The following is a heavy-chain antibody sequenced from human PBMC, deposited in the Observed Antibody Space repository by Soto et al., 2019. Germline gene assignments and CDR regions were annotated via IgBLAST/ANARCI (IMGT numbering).Heavy chain of an antibody. Sequence: SETLSLTCAVSGGSISRSNWWSWVRQPPGKGLEWIGEIYHSGSTNYNPSLKSRVTISVDKSKNQSSLNLSSLTAADTAVYYCARSITFDWLFFDNWGQGTLVTVS. J-gene: IGHJ4*02. CDR2: IYHSGST. CDR3: ARSITFDWLFFDN. CDR1: GGSISRSNW. V-gene: IGHV4-4*02. D-gene: IGHD3-9*01.